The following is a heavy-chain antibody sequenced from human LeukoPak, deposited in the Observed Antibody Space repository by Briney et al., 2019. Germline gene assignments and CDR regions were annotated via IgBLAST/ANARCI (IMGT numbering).Heavy chain of an antibody. CDR2: ISESGAHT. J-gene: IGHJ6*03. D-gene: IGHD4-23*01. CDR1: GFTFSYYS. CDR3: AKDMTTVVTPYYYYYMDV. V-gene: IGHV3-21*06. Sequence: NTGGSLRLSCAASGFTFSYYSMNWVRQAPGKGLEWVSSISESGAHTFYADSVKGRFIVSRDNAQNSLYLEVNSLRLEDTAVYYCAKDMTTVVTPYYYYYMDVWGKGTPVTVPS.